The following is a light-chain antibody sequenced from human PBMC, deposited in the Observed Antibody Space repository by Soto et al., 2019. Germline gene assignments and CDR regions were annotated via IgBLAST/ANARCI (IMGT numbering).Light chain of an antibody. CDR2: EVS. CDR1: SSDIGAYNS. CDR3: NSRGGSRPYYV. V-gene: IGLV2-14*01. J-gene: IGLJ1*01. Sequence: QSALTQPASVSGSPGQSITISCTGTSSDIGAYNSVSWYQQYPGRAPKLMIYEVSNRPSGVSARFSASKSGNTASLTISGLQAEEEADYYCNSRGGSRPYYVFGTGTKV.